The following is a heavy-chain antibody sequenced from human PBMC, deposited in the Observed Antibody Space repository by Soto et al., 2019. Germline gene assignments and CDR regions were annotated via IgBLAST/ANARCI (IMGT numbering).Heavy chain of an antibody. CDR2: IYYSGST. J-gene: IGHJ5*02. V-gene: IGHV4-30-4*01. Sequence: TLSLTCTVSGGSISSGDYYWSWIRQPPGKGLEWIGYIYYSGSTYYNPSLKSRVTISVDTSKNQFSLKLSSVTAADTAVYYCARDRVAWNYEAWGRGTLVTVSS. CDR1: GGSISSGDYY. CDR3: ARDRVAWNYEA. D-gene: IGHD1-7*01.